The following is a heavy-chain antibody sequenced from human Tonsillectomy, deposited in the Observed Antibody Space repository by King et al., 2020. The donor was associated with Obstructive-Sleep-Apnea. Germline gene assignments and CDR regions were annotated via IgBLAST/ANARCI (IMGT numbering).Heavy chain of an antibody. D-gene: IGHD3-16*02. CDR3: AHKYLLSPGDAFDI. V-gene: IGHV2-5*01. Sequence: VTLKESGPTLVKPTQTLTLTCTFSGFSLTTSGVGVGWIRQPPGKALEWLALIYWNDDKRYSPSLKSRLTITKDTSKNQVVLTMTNMDPVETATYYCAHKYLLSPGDAFDIWVQGTMVTVSS. CDR1: GFSLTTSGVG. J-gene: IGHJ3*02. CDR2: IYWNDDK.